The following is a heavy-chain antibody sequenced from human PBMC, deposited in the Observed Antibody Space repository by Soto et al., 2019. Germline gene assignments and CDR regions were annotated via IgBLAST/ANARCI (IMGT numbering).Heavy chain of an antibody. Sequence: ASVKVSCKASGYTFTSYGISWVRQAPGQGLEWMGWISAYNGNTNYAQKLQGRVTMTTDTSTSTAYVELRSLRSDDTAVYYCARDRRYCSSTSCLSTFDPWGQGTLVTVSS. V-gene: IGHV1-18*01. CDR2: ISAYNGNT. D-gene: IGHD2-2*01. CDR1: GYTFTSYG. CDR3: ARDRRYCSSTSCLSTFDP. J-gene: IGHJ5*02.